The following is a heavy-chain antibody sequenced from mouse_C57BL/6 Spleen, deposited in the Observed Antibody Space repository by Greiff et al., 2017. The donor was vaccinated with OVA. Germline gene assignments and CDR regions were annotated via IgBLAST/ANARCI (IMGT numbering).Heavy chain of an antibody. CDR2: ISSGSSTI. J-gene: IGHJ4*01. CDR3: ALPSMDY. Sequence: VQLKQSGGGLVKPGGSLKLSCAASGFTFSDYGMHWVRQAPEKGLEWVAYISSGSSTIYYADTVKGRFTISRDNAKNTLFLQMTSLRSEDTAMYYCALPSMDYWGQGTSVTVSS. V-gene: IGHV5-17*01. CDR1: GFTFSDYG.